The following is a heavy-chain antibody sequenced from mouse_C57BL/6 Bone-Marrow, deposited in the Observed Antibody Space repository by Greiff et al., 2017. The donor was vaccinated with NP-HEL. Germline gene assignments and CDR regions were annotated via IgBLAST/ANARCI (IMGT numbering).Heavy chain of an antibody. CDR3: ARWGGSSYDWYFDV. J-gene: IGHJ1*03. V-gene: IGHV1-39*01. D-gene: IGHD1-1*01. Sequence: EVQLQQSGPELVKPGASVKISCKASGYSFTDYNMNWVKQSNGKSLEWIGVINPNYGTTSYNQKFKGKATLTVDQSSSPAYMQLNSLTSEDSAVYYCARWGGSSYDWYFDVWGTGTTVTVSS. CDR1: GYSFTDYN. CDR2: INPNYGTT.